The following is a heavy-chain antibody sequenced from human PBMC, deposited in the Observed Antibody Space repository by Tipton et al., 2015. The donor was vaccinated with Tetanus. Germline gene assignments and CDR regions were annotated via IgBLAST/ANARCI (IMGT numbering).Heavy chain of an antibody. J-gene: IGHJ4*02. CDR1: GVSIRSSTYF. CDR3: ARHPPPYYYGSGSYLDY. Sequence: LSLTCAVSGVSIRSSTYFWGWIRQPPGKGLEWIGHIFYTGSSHYNPSFESRVTISVDTSKNQFSLNLSSVTAADTAVYFCARHPPPYYYGSGSYLDYWGQGTPVTVSS. D-gene: IGHD3-10*01. CDR2: IFYTGSS. V-gene: IGHV4-39*01.